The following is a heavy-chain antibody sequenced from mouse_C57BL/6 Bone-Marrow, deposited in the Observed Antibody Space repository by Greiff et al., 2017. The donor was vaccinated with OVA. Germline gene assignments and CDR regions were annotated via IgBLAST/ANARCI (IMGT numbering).Heavy chain of an antibody. V-gene: IGHV5-4*01. J-gene: IGHJ3*01. D-gene: IGHD2-13*01. CDR3: ARDKGGYYGAWFAY. CDR2: ISDGGSYT. CDR1: GFTFSSYA. Sequence: EVHLVESGGGLVKPGGSLKLSCAASGFTFSSYAMSWVRQTPEKRLEWVATISDGGSYTYYPDNVKGRFTISRDNAKNNLYLQMSHLKSEDTAMYYCARDKGGYYGAWFAYWGQGTLVTVSA.